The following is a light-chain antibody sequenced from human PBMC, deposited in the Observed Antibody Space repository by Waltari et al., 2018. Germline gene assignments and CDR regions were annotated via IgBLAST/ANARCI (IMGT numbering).Light chain of an antibody. Sequence: ELTQPPSVSVSPGQTATITCSGDEWPKQYAFRYRQKPGQAPALVIYKDNKRPSGISERLSGSSSGTTVTLTISGVQAEDEADYYCQSTESSGTYVVFGGGTKLTVL. CDR1: EWPKQY. CDR2: KDN. V-gene: IGLV3-25*03. J-gene: IGLJ2*01. CDR3: QSTESSGTYVV.